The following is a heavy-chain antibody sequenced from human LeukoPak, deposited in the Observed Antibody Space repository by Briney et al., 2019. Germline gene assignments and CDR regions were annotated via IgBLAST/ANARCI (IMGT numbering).Heavy chain of an antibody. D-gene: IGHD6-6*01. Sequence: ASVKVSCKASGYTLTSYYMHWVRQAPGQGLEWMGIINPSGGSTSYAQKFQGRVTMTRDMSTSTVYMELSSLRSEDTAVYYCARDRGRGSARPANYFDYWGQGTLVTVSS. CDR3: ARDRGRGSARPANYFDY. V-gene: IGHV1-46*01. J-gene: IGHJ4*02. CDR1: GYTLTSYY. CDR2: INPSGGST.